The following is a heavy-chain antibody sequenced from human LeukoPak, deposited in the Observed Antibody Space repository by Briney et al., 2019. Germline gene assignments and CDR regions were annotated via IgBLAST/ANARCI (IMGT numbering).Heavy chain of an antibody. CDR3: AADFYSSGIFDYFDY. Sequence: GASVKVSCKASGFTFTSSAVQWVRQARGQRLEWIGWIVVGSGNTNYAQKFQERVTITRDMSTSTAYMELSSLRSEDTAVYYCAADFYSSGIFDYFDYWGRGTLVTVSS. D-gene: IGHD3-10*01. CDR1: GFTFTSSA. V-gene: IGHV1-58*01. CDR2: IVVGSGNT. J-gene: IGHJ4*02.